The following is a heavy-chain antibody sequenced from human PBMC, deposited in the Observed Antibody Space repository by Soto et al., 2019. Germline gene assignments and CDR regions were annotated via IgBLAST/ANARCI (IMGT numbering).Heavy chain of an antibody. CDR3: ARDFAHITITFGAYF. D-gene: IGHD3-16*01. CDR1: GFTFRSYG. CDR2: ISYDGSEK. J-gene: IGHJ4*02. V-gene: IGHV3-30*03. Sequence: QMQLMESGGGVVQPGRSLRLSCVASGFTFRSYGMHWVRQAPGKGLEWVAVISYDGSEKYYAGSVKGRVTISRDNPTNALYLELNSVRDEDTALYFCARDFAHITITFGAYFWGQGSRVIVSS.